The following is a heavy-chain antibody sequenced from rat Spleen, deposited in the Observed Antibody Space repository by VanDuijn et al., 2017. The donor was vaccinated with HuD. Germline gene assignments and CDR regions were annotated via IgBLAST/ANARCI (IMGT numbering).Heavy chain of an antibody. CDR2: ISTGGVST. CDR1: GFIFRNYD. J-gene: IGHJ2*01. V-gene: IGHV5-25*01. D-gene: IGHD1-11*01. CDR3: ARRHYGYTDYFDY. Sequence: EVQLVESGGGLVQPGRSMKLSCAASGFIFRNYDMAWVRQAPTKGLEWVASISTGGVSTYYRDSVKGRFTISRDNTKSTLSLQMDSLRSEDTATYYCARRHYGYTDYFDYWGQGVMVPVSS.